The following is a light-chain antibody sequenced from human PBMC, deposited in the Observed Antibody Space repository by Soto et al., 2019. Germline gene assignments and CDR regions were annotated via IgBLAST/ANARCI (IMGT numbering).Light chain of an antibody. V-gene: IGKV2D-29*01. CDR2: EVS. Sequence: DIVMTQTPLSLSVTPGQPASISCKSSQSLLHSDGKTYFYWYMQKPGQPPHLLIYEVSKRFSGVXDXXSGSGSGTDFTLKISRVEAEDVGVYYCMQTIQVPYTFGQGTKVEIK. CDR3: MQTIQVPYT. J-gene: IGKJ2*01. CDR1: QSLLHSDGKTY.